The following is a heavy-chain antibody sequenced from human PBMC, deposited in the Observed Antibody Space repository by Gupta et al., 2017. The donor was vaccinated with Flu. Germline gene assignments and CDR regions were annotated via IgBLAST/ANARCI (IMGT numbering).Heavy chain of an antibody. D-gene: IGHD6-13*01. CDR1: GFTFRSYA. Sequence: QGLESVEGLVQPGGSLRLVCVVAGFTFRSYALTCVRQGPGRGLVWVSSIRNSGDKTYYADAVKDRFTISRDNCRNTCYLQMNSLRVDDTALYFCAKDIAAAGKGLGDVWGQGTTVTVSS. J-gene: IGHJ6*02. CDR2: IRNSGDKT. V-gene: IGHV3-23*01. CDR3: AKDIAAAGKGLGDV.